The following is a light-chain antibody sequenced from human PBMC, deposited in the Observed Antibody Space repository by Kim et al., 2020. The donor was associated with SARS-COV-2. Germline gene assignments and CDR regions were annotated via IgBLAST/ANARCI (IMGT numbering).Light chain of an antibody. CDR1: KLGDKY. V-gene: IGLV3-1*01. Sequence: SYELTQPPSVSVSPGQTASITCSGDKLGDKYACWYQQKPGQSPVPVIYQDSKRPSGIPARFSGSNSGNTATLTISGTQAMDEADYYCQAWDSSHVVFGGG. CDR2: QDS. J-gene: IGLJ2*01. CDR3: QAWDSSHVV.